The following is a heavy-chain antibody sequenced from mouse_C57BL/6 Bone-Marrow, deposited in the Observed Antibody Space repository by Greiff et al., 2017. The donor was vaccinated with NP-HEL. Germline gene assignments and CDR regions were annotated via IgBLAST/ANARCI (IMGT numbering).Heavy chain of an antibody. CDR2: IYPRSGNT. CDR3: AEWLLPFWYIDV. D-gene: IGHD2-3*01. CDR1: GYTFTSYG. Sequence: QVQLQQSGAELARPGASVKLSCKASGYTFTSYGISWVKQRPGQGLEWIGEIYPRSGNTYYNEKFKGKATLTAAKSSSTAYMELRSLTSEDSSVYFCAEWLLPFWYIDVWGTGTTVTVSS. V-gene: IGHV1-81*01. J-gene: IGHJ1*03.